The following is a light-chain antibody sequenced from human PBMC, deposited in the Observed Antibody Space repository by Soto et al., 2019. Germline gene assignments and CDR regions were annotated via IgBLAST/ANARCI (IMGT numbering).Light chain of an antibody. CDR3: SSYTTSSTRV. J-gene: IGLJ3*02. CDR1: SSDVGGYNY. CDR2: DVS. Sequence: QSVLTQPASVSGSPGQSITISCAGTSSDVGGYNYVSWYQHHPGKAPKLMFYDVSSRPAEVSNRFSGSKSGNNAFLTISGLHDEDEAVYYCSSYTTSSTRVFGGGTKLTVL. V-gene: IGLV2-14*01.